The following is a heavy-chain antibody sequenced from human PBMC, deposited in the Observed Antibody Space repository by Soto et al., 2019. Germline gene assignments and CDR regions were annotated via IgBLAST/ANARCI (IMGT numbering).Heavy chain of an antibody. CDR2: IIPIFGTA. V-gene: IGHV1-69*13. Sequence: SVKVSCKASGGTFSSYAISWVRQAPGQGLEWMGGIIPIFGTANYAQKFQGRVTITADESTSTAYMELSSLRYEDTAVYYCARDGGYCSGGSCYGWFDPWGQGTLVTVSS. CDR1: GGTFSSYA. D-gene: IGHD2-15*01. CDR3: ARDGGYCSGGSCYGWFDP. J-gene: IGHJ5*02.